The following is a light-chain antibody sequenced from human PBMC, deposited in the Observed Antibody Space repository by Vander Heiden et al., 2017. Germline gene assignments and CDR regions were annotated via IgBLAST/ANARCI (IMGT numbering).Light chain of an antibody. J-gene: IGKJ4*01. CDR1: QSLLHSNGYNY. V-gene: IGKV2-28*01. CDR3: IQALQTPLT. CDR2: LGS. Sequence: DIVMTQSPLSLPVIPGEPASISCRSSQSLLHSNGYNYLDWYLQKPGQSPQLLIYLGSNRASGVPDRFSGSGSGTDFTLKISRVEAEDVGVYYCIQALQTPLTFGGGTKVEIK.